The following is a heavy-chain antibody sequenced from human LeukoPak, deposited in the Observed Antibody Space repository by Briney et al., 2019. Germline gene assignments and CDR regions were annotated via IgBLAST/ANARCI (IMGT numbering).Heavy chain of an antibody. CDR3: AKGVVVMPATRVDY. J-gene: IGHJ4*02. V-gene: IGHV3-23*01. D-gene: IGHD2-15*01. CDR2: ISGRGGST. CDR1: GFTFNNYA. Sequence: GGSLRLSCAASGFTFNNYAMSWVRQAPGKGLEWVSVISGRGGSTYDADSVKGRFTISRDNSKDTLYLQMNSLRAEDTSVYYCAKGVVVMPATRVDYWGQGTLVTVSS.